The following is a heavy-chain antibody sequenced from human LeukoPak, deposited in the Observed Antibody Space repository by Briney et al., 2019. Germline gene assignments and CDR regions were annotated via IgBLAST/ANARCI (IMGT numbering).Heavy chain of an antibody. D-gene: IGHD3-10*01. V-gene: IGHV3-33*01. CDR1: GFTFSSYG. Sequence: GRSLRLSCAASGFTFSSYGMHWVRQAPGKGLEWVAVIWYDGSNKYYADSVKGRFTISRDNSKNTLYLQMNSLRAEDTVVYYCAGGLGELLSFDYWGQGTLVTVSS. CDR3: AGGLGELLSFDY. J-gene: IGHJ4*02. CDR2: IWYDGSNK.